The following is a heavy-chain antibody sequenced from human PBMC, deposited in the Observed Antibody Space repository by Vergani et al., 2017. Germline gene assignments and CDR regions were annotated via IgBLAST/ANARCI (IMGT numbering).Heavy chain of an antibody. CDR2: ISSSGGST. D-gene: IGHD3-16*02. V-gene: IGHV3-23*01. CDR1: GFTFSSYA. Sequence: EVQLLESGGGLVQPGGSLRLSCAASGFTFSSYAMCWVRQAPGKGLEWVSAISSSGGSTYYADSVKGRLTISRDNSKNTLYLPMNSLRAEDTAVYYCAKDTYYDYVWGSYRPGYYFDYWGQGTLVTVSS. J-gene: IGHJ4*02. CDR3: AKDTYYDYVWGSYRPGYYFDY.